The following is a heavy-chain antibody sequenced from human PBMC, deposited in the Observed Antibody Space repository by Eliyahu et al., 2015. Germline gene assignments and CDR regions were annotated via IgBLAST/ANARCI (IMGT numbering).Heavy chain of an antibody. CDR3: ARDSRGPMTTVTDNGMDV. CDR1: GFTVSSNY. Sequence: EVQLVETGGGLIQPGGSLRLSCAASGFTVSSNYXXWVRQAPGKGLXWVSVIYSGGSTYYADSVKGRFTISRDNSKNTLYLQMNSLRAEDTAVYYCARDSRGPMTTVTDNGMDVWGQGTTVTVSS. V-gene: IGHV3-53*02. J-gene: IGHJ6*02. D-gene: IGHD4-17*01. CDR2: IYSGGST.